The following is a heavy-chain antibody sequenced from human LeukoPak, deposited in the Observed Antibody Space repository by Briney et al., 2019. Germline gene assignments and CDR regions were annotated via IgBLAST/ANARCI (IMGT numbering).Heavy chain of an antibody. CDR2: INPNSGGT. D-gene: IGHD6-13*01. V-gene: IGHV1-2*02. J-gene: IGHJ4*02. Sequence: ASVKVSCKACGYTFTGYYMHWVRQAPGRGLEWMGWINPNSGGTNYAQKFQGRVTMTRDTSISTAYMELSRLRSDDTAVYYCARGDHSYSSSWYTPTAYWGQGTLVTVSS. CDR3: ARGDHSYSSSWYTPTAY. CDR1: GYTFTGYY.